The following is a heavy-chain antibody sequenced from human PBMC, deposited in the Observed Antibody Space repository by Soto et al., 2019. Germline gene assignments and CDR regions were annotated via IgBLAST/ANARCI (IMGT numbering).Heavy chain of an antibody. CDR2: ISGSGGST. Sequence: EVQRLESGGGLVQPGGSLRLSCAASGVTFSSYAMSWVSQAPGKGLEWVSAISGSGGSTYYADSVKGRFTISRDNSKNTLYLQMNSLSAEDTAVYDCAKDRDGTYYYGMDVWGQGTTVTVSS. V-gene: IGHV3-23*01. D-gene: IGHD6-13*01. CDR3: AKDRDGTYYYGMDV. CDR1: GVTFSSYA. J-gene: IGHJ6*02.